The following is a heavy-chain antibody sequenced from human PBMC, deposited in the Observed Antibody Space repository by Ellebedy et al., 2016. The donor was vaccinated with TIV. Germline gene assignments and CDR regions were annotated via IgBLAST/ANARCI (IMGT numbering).Heavy chain of an antibody. CDR3: AKGSQWLDRTCFDY. V-gene: IGHV3-66*01. D-gene: IGHD6-19*01. Sequence: PGGSLRLSCAASGFTVSNNYMSWVRQAPGKGLEWVSLMYSGGSTKYADSVKGRFTISRDNFKNTVYLQMNSLRAEDTAVYYCAKGSQWLDRTCFDYWGQGTLVTVSS. CDR2: MYSGGST. J-gene: IGHJ4*02. CDR1: GFTVSNNY.